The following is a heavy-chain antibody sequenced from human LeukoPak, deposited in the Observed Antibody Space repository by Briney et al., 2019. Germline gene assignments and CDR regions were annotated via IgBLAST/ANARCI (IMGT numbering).Heavy chain of an antibody. J-gene: IGHJ6*02. D-gene: IGHD4-23*01. Sequence: GASVKVSCKASGYTFTSYDINWVRQATGQGLERMGWMNPNSCNTGYVQKFQGRVTLTRNTSISTAYMELSSLRSEDTAVYYCARRTPAEYYYYYGMDVWGQGTTVTVSS. V-gene: IGHV1-8*01. CDR2: MNPNSCNT. CDR3: ARRTPAEYYYYYGMDV. CDR1: GYTFTSYD.